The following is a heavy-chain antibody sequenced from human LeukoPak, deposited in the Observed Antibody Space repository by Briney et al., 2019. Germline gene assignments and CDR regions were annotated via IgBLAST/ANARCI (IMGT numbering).Heavy chain of an antibody. CDR3: VKDNGRWFDP. J-gene: IGHJ5*02. Sequence: SETLSLTCTVSGGSISSYYWSWIRQPPGKGLEWIGNIYYSGSTNYNPSLKSRVTISIDPSKNQFSLKLSSVTAADTAIYYCVKDNGRWFDPWGQGTLVIVSS. CDR2: IYYSGST. CDR1: GGSISSYY. D-gene: IGHD1-26*01. V-gene: IGHV4-59*01.